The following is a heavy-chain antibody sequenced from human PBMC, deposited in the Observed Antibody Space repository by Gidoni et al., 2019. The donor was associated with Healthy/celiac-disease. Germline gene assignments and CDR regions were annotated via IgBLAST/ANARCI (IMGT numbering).Heavy chain of an antibody. CDR3: ARGPLRFLEWLFDGDAFEI. D-gene: IGHD3-3*01. J-gene: IGHJ3*02. V-gene: IGHV3-21*01. CDR2: ISSSSSYI. CDR1: GFNLSSSS. Sequence: EVQLVESGGGLVKPGGSLRLSCAASGFNLSSSSMNWVRQAPGKGLEWVSSISSSSSYIYYADSVKGRFTISRDNAKNSLYLQMNSLRAEDTAVYYCARGPLRFLEWLFDGDAFEIWGQGTMVTVSS.